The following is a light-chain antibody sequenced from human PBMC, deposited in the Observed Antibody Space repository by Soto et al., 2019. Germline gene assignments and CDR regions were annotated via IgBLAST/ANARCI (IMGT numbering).Light chain of an antibody. CDR3: SSYTSSSTLYV. J-gene: IGLJ1*01. CDR2: DVS. V-gene: IGLV2-14*01. Sequence: QSTLTQPASVSGSPGQSITISCTGTSRDVGGYNYVSWYQQHPGKAPKLMIYDVSNRPSGVSTRFSGSKSGNTASLTISGLQAEDEADYYCSSYTSSSTLYVFGTGTKVTVL. CDR1: SRDVGGYNY.